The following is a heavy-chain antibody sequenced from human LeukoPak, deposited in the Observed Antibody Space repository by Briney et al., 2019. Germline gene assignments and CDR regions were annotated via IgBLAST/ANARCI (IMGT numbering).Heavy chain of an antibody. Sequence: GASVKVSCKASGYTFTSYVNWVRQAPGQGLEWMGGIIPIFGTANYAQKFQGRVTITADKSTSTAYMEPSSLRSEDTAVYYCARGEGNVVVGAISYWGQGTLVTVSS. D-gene: IGHD1-26*01. CDR3: ARGEGNVVVGAISY. CDR1: GYTFTSYV. V-gene: IGHV1-69*06. J-gene: IGHJ4*02. CDR2: IIPIFGTA.